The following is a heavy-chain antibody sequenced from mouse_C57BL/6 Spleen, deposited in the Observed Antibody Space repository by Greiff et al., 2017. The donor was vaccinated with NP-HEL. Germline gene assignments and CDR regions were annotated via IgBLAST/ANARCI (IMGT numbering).Heavy chain of an antibody. J-gene: IGHJ1*03. Sequence: VQLQQSGAELVKPGASVKLSCKASGYTFTSYWMQWVKQRPGQGLEWIGEIDPSDSYTNYNQKFKGKATLTVDTSSSTAYMQLSSLTSEDSAVYYCARGGGGYFEVWGTGTTVTVSS. CDR1: GYTFTSYW. CDR3: ARGGGGYFEV. CDR2: IDPSDSYT. V-gene: IGHV1-50*01.